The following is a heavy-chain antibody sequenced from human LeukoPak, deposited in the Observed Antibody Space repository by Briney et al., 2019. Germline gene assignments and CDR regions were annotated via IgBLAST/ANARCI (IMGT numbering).Heavy chain of an antibody. CDR1: GDSITSDY. V-gene: IGHV4-59*08. Sequence: SETLSLTCTVSGDSITSDYWSWIRQPPGKGLEWIGFFYYSGSTNYNPSLKSRVTISVDTSKNQFSLKLSSVTAADTAVYYCARHPSPGYCSSTSCSGIDYWGQGTLVTVSS. J-gene: IGHJ4*02. CDR2: FYYSGST. CDR3: ARHPSPGYCSSTSCSGIDY. D-gene: IGHD2-2*01.